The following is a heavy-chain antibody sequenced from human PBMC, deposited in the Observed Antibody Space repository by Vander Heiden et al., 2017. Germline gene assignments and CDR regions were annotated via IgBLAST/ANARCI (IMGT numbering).Heavy chain of an antibody. J-gene: IGHJ5*02. CDR3: ASTRLLYCSGGSCPPDWFDP. CDR1: GGSISSSSYY. V-gene: IGHV4-39*01. CDR2: IYYSGST. Sequence: QLQLQESGPGLVTPSETLSLTCTVSGGSISSSSYYWGWIRQPPGKGLEWIGRIYYSGSTYYNPSLKSRVTISVDTSKNQFSLKLSSVTAADTAVYYCASTRLLYCSGGSCPPDWFDPWGQGTLVTVSS. D-gene: IGHD2-15*01.